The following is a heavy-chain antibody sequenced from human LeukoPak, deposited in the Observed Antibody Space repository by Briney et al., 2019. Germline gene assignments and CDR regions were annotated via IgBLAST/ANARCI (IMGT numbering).Heavy chain of an antibody. V-gene: IGHV3-21*01. J-gene: IGHJ3*02. CDR3: ARDHHRRLYDSQARDTFDI. CDR2: ISSSSSYI. D-gene: IGHD3-22*01. CDR1: GFTFSGYS. Sequence: GGSLRLSCAASGFTFSGYSMNWVRQAPGKGLEWVSSISSSSSYIYYADSVKGRFTISIDNAKNSLYLQMNSLRAEDTAVYYCARDHHRRLYDSQARDTFDIWGQGTMVTVSS.